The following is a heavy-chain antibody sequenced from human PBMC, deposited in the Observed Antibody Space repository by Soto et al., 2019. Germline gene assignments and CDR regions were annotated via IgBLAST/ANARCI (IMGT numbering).Heavy chain of an antibody. CDR3: ASHIIDYYDSSGYSGVY. Sequence: SETLSLTCTVSGGSISSSSYYWGWIRQPPGKGLEWIGSIYYSGSTYYNPSLKSRVTISVDTSKNQFSLKLSSVTAADTAVYYCASHIIDYYDSSGYSGVYWGQGTLVTVSS. D-gene: IGHD3-22*01. J-gene: IGHJ4*02. CDR2: IYYSGST. CDR1: GGSISSSSYY. V-gene: IGHV4-39*01.